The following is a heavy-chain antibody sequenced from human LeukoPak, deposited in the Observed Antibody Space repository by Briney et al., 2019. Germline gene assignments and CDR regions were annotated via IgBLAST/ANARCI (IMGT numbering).Heavy chain of an antibody. J-gene: IGHJ4*02. V-gene: IGHV3-9*01. D-gene: IGHD1-26*01. CDR2: ISWNSGSI. Sequence: PGRSLRLSCAASGFTFDDYAMHWVRQAPGKGLEWVSGISWNSGSIGYADSVKGRFTISRDNAKNSLYLQMNSLRAEDTALYYCSKAPQWELIQYFDYWGQGTLVTVSS. CDR1: GFTFDDYA. CDR3: SKAPQWELIQYFDY.